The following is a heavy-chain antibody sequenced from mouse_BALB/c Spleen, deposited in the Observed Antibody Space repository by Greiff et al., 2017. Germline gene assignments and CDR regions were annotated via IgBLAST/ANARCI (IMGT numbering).Heavy chain of an antibody. CDR1: GFTFSSYT. CDR3: ARQQAGLRRDAMDD. V-gene: IGHV5-12-2*01. CDR2: ISNGGGST. Sequence: EVKLMESGGGLVQPGGSLKLSCAASGFTFSSYTMSWARQTPEKRLEWVAYISNGGGSTYYPDTVKGRFTISRDNAKNTLYLQRSSLKSEDTAMYYCARQQAGLRRDAMDDWGQGTAVTVSS. J-gene: IGHJ4*01. D-gene: IGHD2-4*01.